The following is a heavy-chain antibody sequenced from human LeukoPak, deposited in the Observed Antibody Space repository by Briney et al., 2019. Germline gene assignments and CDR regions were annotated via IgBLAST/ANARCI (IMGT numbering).Heavy chain of an antibody. V-gene: IGHV1-18*01. CDR2: ISAYNGNT. J-gene: IGHJ6*03. CDR1: GYTFTSYG. Sequence: GASVKVSCKASGYTFTSYGISWVRQAPGQGLEWMGWISAYNGNTNYAQKFQGRVTMTTDTITSTAYMELSRLRSDDTAVYYCAREANYGYYYYYMDVWGKGTTVTVSS. CDR3: AREANYGYYYYYMDV. D-gene: IGHD4/OR15-4a*01.